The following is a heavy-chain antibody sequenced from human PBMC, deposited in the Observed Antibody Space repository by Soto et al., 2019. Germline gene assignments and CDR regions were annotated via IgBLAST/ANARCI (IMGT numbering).Heavy chain of an antibody. CDR3: ARHVRSWSYFDF. Sequence: PSETLSLTCAVSGGSISSGGYSWSWIRQPPGKGLEWIGYIYYSGSTYYNPSLKSRVTISVDRSKNQFSLKLSSVTAADTAVYYCARHVRSWSYFDFLGQGNLVTVPQ. D-gene: IGHD3-3*02. J-gene: IGHJ4*02. V-gene: IGHV4-30-2*01. CDR2: IYYSGST. CDR1: GGSISSGGYS.